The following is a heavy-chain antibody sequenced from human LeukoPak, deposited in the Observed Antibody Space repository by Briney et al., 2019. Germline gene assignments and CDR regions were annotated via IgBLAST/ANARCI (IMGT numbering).Heavy chain of an antibody. CDR2: IYYSGST. Sequence: SETLSLTCTVSGGSISSYYWSWIRQPPGKGLEWIGYIYYSGSTNYNPSLKSLVTISVDTSKNTFSPKLSSVSAADTAVYYCASFYGPRSAHHPPLLGMDGRGQGATVTVS. V-gene: IGHV4-59*08. CDR3: ASFYGPRSAHHPPLLGMDG. D-gene: IGHD1-14*01. CDR1: GGSISSYY. J-gene: IGHJ6*02.